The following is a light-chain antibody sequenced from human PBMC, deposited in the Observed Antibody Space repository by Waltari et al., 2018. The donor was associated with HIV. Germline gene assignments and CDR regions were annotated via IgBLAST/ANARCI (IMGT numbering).Light chain of an antibody. CDR1: SRHSNYE. V-gene: IGLV4-69*01. CDR2: VNSDGSH. Sequence: QLALTQSPSASASVGASVNLTCTLSSRHSNYELAWHHQQPEKGPRYLLKVNSDGSHKKEDGVPDRFSGSSSGAERYLTISSLQSEDEGDYYCQTWGSGIHVVFGGGTKVTVL. J-gene: IGLJ2*01. CDR3: QTWGSGIHVV.